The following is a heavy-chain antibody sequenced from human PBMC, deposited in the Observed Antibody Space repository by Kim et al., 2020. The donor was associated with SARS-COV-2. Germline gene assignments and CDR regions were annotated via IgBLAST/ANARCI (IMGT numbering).Heavy chain of an antibody. V-gene: IGHV1-2*02. Sequence: ASVKVSCKASGYTFTGYYMHWVRQAPGQGLEWMGWINPNSGGTNYAQKFQGRVTMTRDTSISTAYMELSRLRSDDTAVYYCARRASITMIVVVYNWFDPWGQGTPVTVSS. J-gene: IGHJ5*02. D-gene: IGHD3-22*01. CDR2: INPNSGGT. CDR3: ARRASITMIVVVYNWFDP. CDR1: GYTFTGYY.